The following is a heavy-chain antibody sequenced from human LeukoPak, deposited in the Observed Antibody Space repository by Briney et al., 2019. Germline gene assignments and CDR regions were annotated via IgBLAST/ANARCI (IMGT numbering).Heavy chain of an antibody. CDR2: IGRDSGSI. CDR3: AKETKIPRGNWYTYYFDY. J-gene: IGHJ4*02. V-gene: IGHV3-9*01. CDR1: GLKFDDYA. Sequence: GWSLRLSCAVSGLKFDDYAMHWVRQAPGKGLEWVSGIGRDSGSIGYADSVKGRFTISRDNAKNPLYLQMNSLRPEDTALYYCAKETKIPRGNWYTYYFDYWGQGTLFTASS. D-gene: IGHD1-1*01.